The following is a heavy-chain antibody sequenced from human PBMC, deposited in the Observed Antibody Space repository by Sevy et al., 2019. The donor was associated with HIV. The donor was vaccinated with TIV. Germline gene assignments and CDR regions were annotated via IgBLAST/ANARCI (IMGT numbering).Heavy chain of an antibody. Sequence: SETLSLICAVSGVSISGTRHYWGWIRQPPGKGLEWIGSIYYSGSTYYNPSVKSRVTISIDTSKNQFSLRLSSVTAADTAVYYCARGIDHDHIWGTYRDYWGQGILVTVSS. D-gene: IGHD3-16*02. CDR1: GVSISGTRHY. CDR2: IYYSGST. V-gene: IGHV4-39*01. J-gene: IGHJ4*02. CDR3: ARGIDHDHIWGTYRDY.